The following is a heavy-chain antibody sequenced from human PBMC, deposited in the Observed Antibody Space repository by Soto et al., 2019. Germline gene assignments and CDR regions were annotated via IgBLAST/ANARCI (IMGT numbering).Heavy chain of an antibody. J-gene: IGHJ4*02. CDR3: AGGEGYSYGGPVGYFDY. Sequence: QVQLVQSGAEVKKPGSSVKVSCKASGGTFSSYAISWVRQAPGQGLEWMGGIIPIFGTANYAQKFQVRVTITADESTSTAYMELSSLRSEDADVYYCAGGEGYSYGGPVGYFDYWGQGTLVTVSS. V-gene: IGHV1-69*01. CDR1: GGTFSSYA. D-gene: IGHD5-18*01. CDR2: IIPIFGTA.